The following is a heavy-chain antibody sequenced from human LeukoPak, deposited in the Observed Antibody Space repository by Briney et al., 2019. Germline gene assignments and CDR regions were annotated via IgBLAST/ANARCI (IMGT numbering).Heavy chain of an antibody. CDR1: GGTFTSYA. CDR3: ARDQEGFDY. CDR2: IYPRDGST. J-gene: IGHJ4*02. Sequence: ASVKVSCKASGGTFTSYAISWVRQAPGQGLEWMGMIYPRDGSTSYAQKFQGRVTVTRDTSTSTVHMELSGLRSEDTAVYYCARDQEGFDYWGQGTLVTVSS. V-gene: IGHV1-46*01.